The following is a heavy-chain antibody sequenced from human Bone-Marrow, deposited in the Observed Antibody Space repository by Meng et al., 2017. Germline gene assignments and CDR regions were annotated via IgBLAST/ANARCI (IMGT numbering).Heavy chain of an antibody. CDR1: GFTFSSYG. V-gene: IGHV3-30*19. Sequence: GESLKISCAASGFTFSSYGMHWVRQAPGKGLEWVAVISYDGSNKYYADSVKGRFTISRDNSKNTLYLQMNSLRAEDTAVYYCARAGFNIVVVTALYYFDYWGQGTLVTVSS. CDR2: ISYDGSNK. D-gene: IGHD2-21*02. CDR3: ARAGFNIVVVTALYYFDY. J-gene: IGHJ4*02.